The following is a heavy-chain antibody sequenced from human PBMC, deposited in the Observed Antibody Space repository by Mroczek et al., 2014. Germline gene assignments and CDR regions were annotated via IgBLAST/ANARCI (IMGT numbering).Heavy chain of an antibody. J-gene: IGHJ3*02. D-gene: IGHD3-22*01. Sequence: QVQLVQSGGGVVQPGRSLRLSCAASGFTFSSYAMHWVRQAPGKGLEWVAVISHDGSNKYYADSVKGRFTISRDNSKNTLYLQMNSLRAEDTAVYYCAIIYDSSGYYRKIDAFDIWGQGTMVTVSS. CDR3: AIIYDSSGYYRKIDAFDI. V-gene: IGHV3-30-3*01. CDR1: GFTFSSYA. CDR2: ISHDGSNK.